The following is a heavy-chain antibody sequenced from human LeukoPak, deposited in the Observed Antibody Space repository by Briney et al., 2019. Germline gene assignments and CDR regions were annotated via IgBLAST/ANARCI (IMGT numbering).Heavy chain of an antibody. D-gene: IGHD4-11*01. J-gene: IGHJ6*03. CDR3: ARAGTVTTAEHYYYYYYMDV. V-gene: IGHV4-61*02. CDR2: IYTSGST. CDR1: GGSISSGSYY. Sequence: SQTLSLTCTVSGGSISSGSYYWSWIRQPAGKGLEWIGRIYTSGSTSYNPSLKSRVTMSVDTSKNQFSLKLSSVTAADTAVYYCARAGTVTTAEHYYYYYYMDVWGKGTTVTVSS.